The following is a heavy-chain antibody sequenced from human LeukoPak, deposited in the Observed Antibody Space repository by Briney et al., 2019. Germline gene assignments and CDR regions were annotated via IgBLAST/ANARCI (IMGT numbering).Heavy chain of an antibody. CDR2: IYYSGST. J-gene: IGHJ3*02. CDR3: ARGGITMIRDSAFDI. Sequence: SETLSLTWTVSGGSISSYYWSWIRQPPGKGLEWIGYIYYSGSTNYNPSLKSRVTISVDTSKNQFSLKLSSVTAADTAVYYCARGGITMIRDSAFDIWGQGTMVTVSS. CDR1: GGSISSYY. V-gene: IGHV4-59*01. D-gene: IGHD3-22*01.